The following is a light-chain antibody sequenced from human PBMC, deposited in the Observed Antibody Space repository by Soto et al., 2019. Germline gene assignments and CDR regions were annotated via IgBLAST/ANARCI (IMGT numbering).Light chain of an antibody. V-gene: IGLV2-14*03. CDR2: EVS. CDR3: SSYTSSSTRV. J-gene: IGLJ1*01. CDR1: SSDVGAYDY. Sequence: QSALTQPASVSGPPGQSITISCTGTSSDVGAYDYVSWYQQHPDKAPKLMIYEVSNRPSGVSNRFSGSKSVNTATLTISGLQADDEAESYCSSYTSSSTRVFGTGTKVTVL.